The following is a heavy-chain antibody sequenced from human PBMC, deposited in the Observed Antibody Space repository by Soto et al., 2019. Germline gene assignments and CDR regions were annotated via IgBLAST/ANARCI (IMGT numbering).Heavy chain of an antibody. CDR1: GDSISTTYW. J-gene: IGHJ4*02. Sequence: QVQLQESGPGLVKPSGTLSLTCTVSGDSISTTYWWSWVRQTPGKGLEWIGEIYHSGSSNYNPSLKSRVTISVDKSKNQFSLKLSSVTAADTAVYYCARKDYYDSRGYGFDYWGQGTLVTVSS. CDR2: IYHSGSS. CDR3: ARKDYYDSRGYGFDY. V-gene: IGHV4-4*02. D-gene: IGHD3-22*01.